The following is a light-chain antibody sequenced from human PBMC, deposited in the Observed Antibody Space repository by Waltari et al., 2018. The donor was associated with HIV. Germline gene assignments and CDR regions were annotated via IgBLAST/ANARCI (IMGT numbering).Light chain of an antibody. CDR3: QQGYDTPPGT. CDR1: QNRDKY. Sequence: DIHVTTSPSSLSAAIGNRVTITCRANQNRDKYLNWYQQKAGKAPKLLIYSTSNLQRGVPSRVSGIGSGKEFTHTISILQPKNLATYYGQQGYDTPPGTFAPGTTVEVK. CDR2: STS. J-gene: IGKJ1*01. V-gene: IGKV1-39*01.